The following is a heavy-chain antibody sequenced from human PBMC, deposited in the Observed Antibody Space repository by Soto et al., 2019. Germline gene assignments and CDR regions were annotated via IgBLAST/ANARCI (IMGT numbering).Heavy chain of an antibody. CDR2: INLSGST. CDR3: ARGRRSTGVAD. CDR1: GGSFSGYY. Sequence: QVQLQQWGAGLLKPSGTLSLTCGVYGGSFSGYYWSWIGQPPGKGLEWIGEINLSGSTNHNPALKSRVSMSVDTSKNQFSLKLSSVTAADTAVYYCARGRRSTGVADWGQGSLVTVSS. J-gene: IGHJ4*02. V-gene: IGHV4-34*02. D-gene: IGHD4-17*01.